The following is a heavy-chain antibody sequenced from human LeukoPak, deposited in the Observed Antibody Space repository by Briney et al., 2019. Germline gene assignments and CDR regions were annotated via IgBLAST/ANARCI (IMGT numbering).Heavy chain of an antibody. V-gene: IGHV3-23*01. J-gene: IGHJ4*02. CDR2: ISGSGGDT. CDR3: AKEGAGIAGTGYFDH. CDR1: GFTFNSYA. Sequence: GGSLRLSCAASGFTFNSYAMSWVRQAPGKGLEWVSGISGSGGDTYYTGSVKGRFTISRDNSKNTVSLQMNSLRAEDTAVYYCAKEGAGIAGTGYFDHWGQGTLVTVSS. D-gene: IGHD6-13*01.